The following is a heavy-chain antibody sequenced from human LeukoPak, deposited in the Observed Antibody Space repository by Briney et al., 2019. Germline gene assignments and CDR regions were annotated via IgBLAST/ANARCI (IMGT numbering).Heavy chain of an antibody. CDR1: EYTFTGYY. D-gene: IGHD3-22*01. CDR2: INPNSGGT. V-gene: IGHV1-2*06. Sequence: ASVKVSCKASEYTFTGYYMHWVRQAPGQGLEWMGRINPNSGGTNYAQKFQGRVTMTRDTSISTAYMELSRLRSDDTAVYYCASLAFDYYDSSGYELWGQGTLVTVSS. J-gene: IGHJ4*02. CDR3: ASLAFDYYDSSGYEL.